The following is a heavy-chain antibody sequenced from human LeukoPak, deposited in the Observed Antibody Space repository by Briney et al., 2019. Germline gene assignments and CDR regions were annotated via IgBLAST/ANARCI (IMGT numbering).Heavy chain of an antibody. J-gene: IGHJ4*02. CDR2: TNTDGSST. D-gene: IGHD3-22*01. Sequence: LGGSLRLSCEASGFTFSHYWMHWVCQAPGKGLVWVSRTNTDGSSTSYVDSVKGRFTISRDNANNTMYLQMNSLRAEDTAMYYCVPTDSSGLDWGQGTLVTVSS. V-gene: IGHV3-74*01. CDR1: GFTFSHYW. CDR3: VPTDSSGLD.